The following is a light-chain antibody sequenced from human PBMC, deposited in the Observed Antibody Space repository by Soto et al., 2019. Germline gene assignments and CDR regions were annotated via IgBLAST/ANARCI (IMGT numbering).Light chain of an antibody. CDR3: QQYGSSPQPIT. CDR1: QSVSSIY. J-gene: IGKJ5*01. V-gene: IGKV3-20*01. CDR2: GAS. Sequence: EIVLTQSPGTLSLSPGERATLSCTASQSVSSIYLAWYQQKPGQAPRLLIYGASSRATGIPDRFSGSGSGTDFTLTISRLEPEDFAVYYCQQYGSSPQPITFGQGTRLEIK.